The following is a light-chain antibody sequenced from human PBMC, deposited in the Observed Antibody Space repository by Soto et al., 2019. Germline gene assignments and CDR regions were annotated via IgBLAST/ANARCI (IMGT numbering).Light chain of an antibody. J-gene: IGLJ2*01. V-gene: IGLV3-21*02. CDR1: NLGNKG. CDR3: QVWDSSSDHVV. CDR2: DDS. Sequence: SYELTQPPSVSVAPGQTAKVTCGGTNLGNKGVHWYQQKPGQAPVLVVSDDSDRPSGIPERYSGSNSGNTATLTISRVEAGDEADYSCQVWDSSSDHVVFGGGTKLTVL.